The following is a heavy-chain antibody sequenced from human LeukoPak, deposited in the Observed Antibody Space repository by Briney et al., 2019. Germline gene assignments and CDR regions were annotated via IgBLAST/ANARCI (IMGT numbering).Heavy chain of an antibody. D-gene: IGHD2-2*01. CDR2: INHSGST. Sequence: NPSETLSLTCAVYGGSFSGYYWSWIRQPPGKGLEWIGEINHSGSTNYNPSLKSRVTISVDTSKNQFSLKLSSVTAADTAVYYCARAPIVVVPTRRPTYFDYWGQGTLVTVSS. V-gene: IGHV4-34*01. J-gene: IGHJ4*02. CDR3: ARAPIVVVPTRRPTYFDY. CDR1: GGSFSGYY.